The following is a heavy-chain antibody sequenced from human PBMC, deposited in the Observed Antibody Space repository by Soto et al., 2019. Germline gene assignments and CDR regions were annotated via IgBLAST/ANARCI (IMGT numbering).Heavy chain of an antibody. CDR2: INAGNGNT. D-gene: IGHD5-18*01. V-gene: IGHV1-3*01. CDR3: ARGLNGYLHYFDY. J-gene: IGHJ4*02. Sequence: QVHLVQSGAEVRKPGASVKVSCKASGYTFTSYAMHWVRQAPGQRLAWMGWINAGNGNTKYSQKFQGRVTITRDTAASPASMELSSLRSEDTAVYYCARGLNGYLHYFDYWGQGTLVTVSS. CDR1: GYTFTSYA.